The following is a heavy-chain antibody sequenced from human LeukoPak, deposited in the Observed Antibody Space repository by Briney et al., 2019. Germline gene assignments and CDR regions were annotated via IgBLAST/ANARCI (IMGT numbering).Heavy chain of an antibody. V-gene: IGHV1-2*02. CDR3: ARGVTTLSPIDY. Sequence: ASVKVSCKASGYAFIGYYIHWVRQAPGQGLEWMGWISPNSGGTSYAQRLQGRVTMTRDTSITTAYMELTGLRSDDTAVYYCARGVTTLSPIDYWGQGTLVTVSS. J-gene: IGHJ4*02. D-gene: IGHD4-17*01. CDR1: GYAFIGYY. CDR2: ISPNSGGT.